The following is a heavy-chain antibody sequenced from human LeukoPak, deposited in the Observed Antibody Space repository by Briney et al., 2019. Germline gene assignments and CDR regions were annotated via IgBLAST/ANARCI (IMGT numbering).Heavy chain of an antibody. J-gene: IGHJ4*02. D-gene: IGHD4-23*01. V-gene: IGHV3-9*01. CDR3: AKDSHPSEVTPSY. CDR1: GFTFDDYA. Sequence: PGGSLRPSCAASGFTFDDYAMHWVRQAPGKGLEWVSGISWNSGSIGYADSVKGRFTISRDNAKNSLYLQMNSLRAEDTALYYCAKDSHPSEVTPSYWGQGTLVTVSS. CDR2: ISWNSGSI.